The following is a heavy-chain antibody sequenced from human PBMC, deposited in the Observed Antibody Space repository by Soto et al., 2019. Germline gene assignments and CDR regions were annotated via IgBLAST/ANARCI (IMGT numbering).Heavy chain of an antibody. J-gene: IGHJ5*01. CDR3: ARGRYCLTGRCFPNWFDS. D-gene: IGHD7-27*01. CDR1: GDSISNLDYF. Sequence: SETLSLTRSVSGDSISNLDYFWAWIRQPPGQALEYIGYIYKSATTYYNPSFESRVAISVDTSKSQFSLNVTSVTAADTAVYFCARGRYCLTGRCFPNWFDSWGQGALVTVSS. CDR2: IYKSATT. V-gene: IGHV4-30-4*01.